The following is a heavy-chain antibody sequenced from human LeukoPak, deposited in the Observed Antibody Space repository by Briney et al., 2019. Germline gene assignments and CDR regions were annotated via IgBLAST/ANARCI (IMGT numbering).Heavy chain of an antibody. J-gene: IGHJ4*02. Sequence: LPGGSLRLSCAASGFTFSTYDMSWVRQAPGKGLEWVSAISGSGGSTFYADSVKGRFTISRDNSKNTLYLQMNSLRAEDTAVYYCAKDRGSYSKCFDYWGQGTLVTVSS. CDR2: ISGSGGST. CDR1: GFTFSTYD. V-gene: IGHV3-23*01. CDR3: AKDRGSYSKCFDY. D-gene: IGHD5-18*01.